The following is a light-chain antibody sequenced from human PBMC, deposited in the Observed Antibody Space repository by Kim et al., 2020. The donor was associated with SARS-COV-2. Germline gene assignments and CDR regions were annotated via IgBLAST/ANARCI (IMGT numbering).Light chain of an antibody. Sequence: EIVLTQSPGTLSLSPGERATLSCRASQTVSSTYLAWYQQKSGQAPRLLIYGASSRVTGIPDRFSGSGSGTDFTLTISRLEPEDFAVYYCQQYGSSPRYTFGQGTKLEI. CDR3: QQYGSSPRYT. CDR1: QTVSSTY. J-gene: IGKJ2*01. CDR2: GAS. V-gene: IGKV3-20*01.